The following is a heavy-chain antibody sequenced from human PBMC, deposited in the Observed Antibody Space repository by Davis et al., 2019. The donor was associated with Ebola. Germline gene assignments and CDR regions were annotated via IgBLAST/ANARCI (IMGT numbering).Heavy chain of an antibody. V-gene: IGHV1-2*06. J-gene: IGHJ2*01. CDR1: GYTFTGYY. D-gene: IGHD5-18*01. CDR3: ARDIIGDTAMVDYWYFDL. Sequence: ASVKVSCKASGYTFTGYYMHWVRQAPGQGLEWMGRINPNSGGTNYAQKFQGRVTMTRDTSISTAYMELSRLRSDDTAVYYCARDIIGDTAMVDYWYFDLWGRGTLVTVSS. CDR2: INPNSGGT.